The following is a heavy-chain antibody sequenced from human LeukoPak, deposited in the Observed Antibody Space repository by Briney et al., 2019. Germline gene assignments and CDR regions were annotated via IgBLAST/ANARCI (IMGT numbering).Heavy chain of an antibody. V-gene: IGHV1-2*02. Sequence: ASVNVPYKASGYTFTGYYIHWVRQAPGQGLEWMGWINPNSGGTNSAQKFQGRVTMTRDTSTSTAYMELSSLRSDDTAVYYCARYMGSSWYFDYWGQGTLVTVSS. CDR2: INPNSGGT. CDR1: GYTFTGYY. D-gene: IGHD6-13*01. CDR3: ARYMGSSWYFDY. J-gene: IGHJ4*02.